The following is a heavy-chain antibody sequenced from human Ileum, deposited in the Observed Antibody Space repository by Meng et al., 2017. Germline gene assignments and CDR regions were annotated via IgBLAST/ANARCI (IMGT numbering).Heavy chain of an antibody. CDR2: LGAHPGDT. CDR1: DYTFTGDG. Sequence: QVQRGQAGGEGKKPGASVKVACKASDYTFTGDGGCWVRQAPGQGLEWRAWLGAHPGDTSHAPKFLGRVTVTADTATATDYMELRSLRSDDTAVYYCARGTPGRSYCDYWGLGTLVTVSS. D-gene: IGHD3-10*01. CDR3: ARGTPGRSYCDY. V-gene: IGHV1-18*01. J-gene: IGHJ4*02.